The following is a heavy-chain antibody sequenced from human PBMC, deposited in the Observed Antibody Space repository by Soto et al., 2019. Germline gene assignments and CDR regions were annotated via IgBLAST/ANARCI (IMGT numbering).Heavy chain of an antibody. CDR1: GFTFSSDA. CDR3: TKANRYCSGANCFTFDY. Sequence: PGGSLRLSCAASGFTFSSDAMSWVRQAPGKGLEWVSSISGSGGSAYYPDSVKGRFAISRDNSKNTLYLQMNSLRAEDTAVYYCTKANRYCSGANCFTFDYWGLGTLVTVSS. J-gene: IGHJ4*02. V-gene: IGHV3-23*01. D-gene: IGHD2-15*01. CDR2: ISGSGGSA.